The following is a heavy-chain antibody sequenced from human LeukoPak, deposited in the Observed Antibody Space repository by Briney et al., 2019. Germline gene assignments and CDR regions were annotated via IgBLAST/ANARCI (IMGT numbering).Heavy chain of an antibody. CDR2: ISTSGSTI. CDR3: ARQGGGWYAGFDY. D-gene: IGHD6-19*01. Sequence: LSLTCTVSGGSISSYYWSWIRQAPGKGLEWISYISTSGSTIYYADSVKGRFTISRDNAKSSLYLQMNSLRAEDTAVYYCARQGGGWYAGFDYWGQATLVTVSS. J-gene: IGHJ4*02. V-gene: IGHV3-11*04. CDR1: GGSISSYY.